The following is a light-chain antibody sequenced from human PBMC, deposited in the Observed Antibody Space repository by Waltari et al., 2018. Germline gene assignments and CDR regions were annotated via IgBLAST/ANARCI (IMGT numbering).Light chain of an antibody. CDR1: TGAVTRGHY. CDR2: DTS. CDR3: LLSYSGARVV. J-gene: IGLJ2*01. Sequence: QAVVTQEPSLTVSPGGPVTLTGGSSTGAVTRGHYPSRFQQKPGQAPRTLIYDTSNKHSWTPARFAGSLLGGKAALTLSGAQPEDEAEYYCLLSYSGARVVFGGGTKLTVL. V-gene: IGLV7-46*01.